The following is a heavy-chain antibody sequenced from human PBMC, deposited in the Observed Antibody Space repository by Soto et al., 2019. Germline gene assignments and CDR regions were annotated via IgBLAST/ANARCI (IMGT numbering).Heavy chain of an antibody. Sequence: QVQLVESGGGVVQPGRSLRLSCAASGFTFSTYGMNWVRQAPGKGLEWVAVIWYDGSQKYYADSVKGRFTVSRDNSKNTLYLQMNNLRVEDTAVYYCARVDCTGGSCRPYYYYDMDVWGQGTTVTVSS. CDR3: ARVDCTGGSCRPYYYYDMDV. D-gene: IGHD2-15*01. V-gene: IGHV3-33*01. CDR1: GFTFSTYG. J-gene: IGHJ6*02. CDR2: IWYDGSQK.